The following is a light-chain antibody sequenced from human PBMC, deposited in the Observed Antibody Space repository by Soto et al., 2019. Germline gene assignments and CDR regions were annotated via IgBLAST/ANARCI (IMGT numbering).Light chain of an antibody. CDR1: QSVDTW. J-gene: IGKJ1*01. Sequence: DIQMTQSPSTLSASVGDRVTITCRASQSVDTWLAWFQQKPGRAPKVVIYKASNLESGLPSRFSGRGSGTEFTLSISSLQPDDFATYCCQHYSAYSPWTFGQGTKVEIK. V-gene: IGKV1-5*03. CDR3: QHYSAYSPWT. CDR2: KAS.